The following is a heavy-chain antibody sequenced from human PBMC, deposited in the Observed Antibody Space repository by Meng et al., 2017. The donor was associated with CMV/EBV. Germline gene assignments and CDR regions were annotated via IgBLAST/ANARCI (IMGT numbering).Heavy chain of an antibody. CDR2: IYPGGSRT. J-gene: IGHJ4*02. CDR3: ARLLGTGTPFDY. Sequence: GESLKISCQGSGYRFTNYWIGWVRQMPGEGLELMGIIYPGGSRTTYSPSFQGQVTISADKSINTAYLQWNSLKASDTAVYYCARLLGTGTPFDYWGQGTLVTVSS. D-gene: IGHD1-1*01. CDR1: GYRFTNYW. V-gene: IGHV5-51*01.